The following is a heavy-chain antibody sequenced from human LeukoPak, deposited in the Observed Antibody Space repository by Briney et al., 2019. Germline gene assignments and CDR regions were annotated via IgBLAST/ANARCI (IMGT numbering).Heavy chain of an antibody. Sequence: GGSLRLSCATSGFTFNDHYLGWVRQAPGKGLEWVGRIKSKTDGGTTDYAAPVKGRFTISRDDSKNTLYLQMSSLKTEDTAVYYCTTLYSGYGEEFDYWGQGTLVTVSS. D-gene: IGHD5-12*01. V-gene: IGHV3-15*01. CDR1: GFTFNDHY. CDR3: TTLYSGYGEEFDY. CDR2: IKSKTDGGTT. J-gene: IGHJ4*02.